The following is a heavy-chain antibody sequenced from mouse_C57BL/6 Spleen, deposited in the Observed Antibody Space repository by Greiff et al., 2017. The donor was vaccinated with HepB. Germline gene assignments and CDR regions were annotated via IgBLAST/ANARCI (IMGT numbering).Heavy chain of an antibody. CDR2: ISSGSSTI. D-gene: IGHD1-1*01. Sequence: EVKLMESGGGLVKPGGSLKLSCAASGFTFSDYGMHWVRQAPEKGLEWVAYISSGSSTIYYADTVKGRFTISRDNAKNTLFLQMTSLRSEDTAMYYGARDYYGSSWYFDVWGTGTTVTVSS. V-gene: IGHV5-17*01. CDR3: ARDYYGSSWYFDV. J-gene: IGHJ1*03. CDR1: GFTFSDYG.